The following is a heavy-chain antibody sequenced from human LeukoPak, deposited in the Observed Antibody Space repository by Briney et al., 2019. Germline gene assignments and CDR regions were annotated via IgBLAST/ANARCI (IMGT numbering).Heavy chain of an antibody. CDR3: SRDYSGYGRADY. J-gene: IGHJ4*02. Sequence: PSETLSLTCTVSGGSISSTSYYWGWIRQPPGKGLEWIGSIYYSGSTYYNPSLKSRVTISIDTSRNQFSLKLTSVTAADTAVYYCSRDYSGYGRADYWGQGTLVTVSS. V-gene: IGHV4-39*07. CDR2: IYYSGST. CDR1: GGSISSTSYY. D-gene: IGHD5-12*01.